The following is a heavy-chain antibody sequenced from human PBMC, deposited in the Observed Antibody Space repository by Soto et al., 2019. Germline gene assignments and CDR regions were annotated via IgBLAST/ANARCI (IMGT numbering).Heavy chain of an antibody. J-gene: IGHJ5*02. Sequence: VKVSCKASGGTFSSYAISWVRQAPGQGLEWMGGIIPIFGTANYAQKFQGRVTITADESTSTAYMELSSLRSEDTAVYYCARGLYCSGGSCPSGNPWGQGTLVTVSS. V-gene: IGHV1-69*01. CDR3: ARGLYCSGGSCPSGNP. CDR2: IIPIFGTA. CDR1: GGTFSSYA. D-gene: IGHD2-15*01.